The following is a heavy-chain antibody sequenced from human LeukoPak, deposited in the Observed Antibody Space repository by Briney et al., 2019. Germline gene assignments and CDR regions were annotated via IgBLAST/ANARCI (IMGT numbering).Heavy chain of an antibody. V-gene: IGHV1-46*01. CDR1: GYTFTGYY. D-gene: IGHD5-18*01. Sequence: GASVKVSCKASGYTFTGYYMHWVRQAPGQGLEWMGIINPSGGSTSYAQKFQGRVTMTRDMSTSTVYMELSSLRSEDTAVYYCARDRGGYSYGVLPGFFDYWGQGTLVTVSS. CDR3: ARDRGGYSYGVLPGFFDY. CDR2: INPSGGST. J-gene: IGHJ4*02.